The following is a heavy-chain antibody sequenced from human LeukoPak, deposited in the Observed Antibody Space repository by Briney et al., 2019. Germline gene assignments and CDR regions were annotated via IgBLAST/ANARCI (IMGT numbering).Heavy chain of an antibody. V-gene: IGHV4-59*06. CDR1: GGSISSYS. Sequence: SETLSLTCTVSGGSISSYSWSWIRQHPGKGLEWIGYIYYSGSTYYNPSLKDRVTLSVDTSKNQFSLNLSSVTAADTAVYYCARYCSSTFCRWFDPWGQGTLVTVSS. CDR2: IYYSGST. D-gene: IGHD2-2*01. J-gene: IGHJ5*02. CDR3: ARYCSSTFCRWFDP.